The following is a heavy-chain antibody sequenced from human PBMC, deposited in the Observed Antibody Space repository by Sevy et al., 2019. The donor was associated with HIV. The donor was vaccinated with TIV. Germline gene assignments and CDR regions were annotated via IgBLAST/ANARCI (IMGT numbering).Heavy chain of an antibody. J-gene: IGHJ6*02. CDR2: IYYSGST. CDR3: ARLPVWDV. Sequence: SETLSLTCTVSGGSMNNYYWTWVRQAPGKGLEWIGFIYYSGSTNYNPSLNSRVTISVDLSKNELSLKLSSVTAADTAVYYCARLPVWDVWGQGTTVTVS. D-gene: IGHD2-15*01. CDR1: GGSMNNYY. V-gene: IGHV4-59*01.